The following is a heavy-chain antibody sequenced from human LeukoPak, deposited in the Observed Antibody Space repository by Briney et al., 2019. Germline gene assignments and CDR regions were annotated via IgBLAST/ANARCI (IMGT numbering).Heavy chain of an antibody. Sequence: KAGGSLRLSCAASGFTFSSYSMNWVRQAPGKGLEWVSSISSSSSYIYYADSVKGRFTISRDNAKNSLYLQMNSLRAEDTAVYYCARGPGEIFGVYYYYYMDVWGKGTTVTVSS. J-gene: IGHJ6*03. D-gene: IGHD3-3*01. CDR1: GFTFSSYS. CDR2: ISSSSSYI. V-gene: IGHV3-21*01. CDR3: ARGPGEIFGVYYYYYMDV.